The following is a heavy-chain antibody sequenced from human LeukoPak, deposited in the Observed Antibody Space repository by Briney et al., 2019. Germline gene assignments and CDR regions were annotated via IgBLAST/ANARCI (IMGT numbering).Heavy chain of an antibody. CDR3: ARGRGGYHCCWFDP. Sequence: SETLSLTCAVYGGSFSGYYWSWIRQPPGKGLEWIGEINHSGSTNYNPSLKSRVTISVDTSKNQFSLKLSSVTAADTAVYYCARGRGGYHCCWFDPWGQGTLVTVSS. J-gene: IGHJ5*02. CDR1: GGSFSGYY. V-gene: IGHV4-34*01. D-gene: IGHD5-12*01. CDR2: INHSGST.